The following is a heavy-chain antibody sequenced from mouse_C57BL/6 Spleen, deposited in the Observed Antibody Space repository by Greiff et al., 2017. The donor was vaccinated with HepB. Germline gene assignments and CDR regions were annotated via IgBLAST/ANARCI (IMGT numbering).Heavy chain of an antibody. V-gene: IGHV1-80*01. Sequence: VQLQQSGAELVKPGASVKISCKASGCAFSSYWMNWVKQRPGKGLEWIGQIYTGDGDTNYNGKFKGKATLTADKSASTAYMQLSSLTSEDSAVEFVALNTTEVATDAMDYWGQGTSVTVSS. D-gene: IGHD1-1*01. J-gene: IGHJ4*01. CDR3: ALNTTEVATDAMDY. CDR2: IYTGDGDT. CDR1: GCAFSSYW.